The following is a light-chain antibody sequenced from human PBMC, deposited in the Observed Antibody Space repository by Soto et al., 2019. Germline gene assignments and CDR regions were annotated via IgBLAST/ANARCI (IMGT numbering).Light chain of an antibody. CDR1: QSVSSSY. Sequence: PGERVTLSCRASQSVSSSYLTWYQQKPGQAPRLLIYGASTRATGIPARFSGSGSGTEFTLTISSLQSEDSAVYYCQQRSIWPLTFGGGTKVDIK. V-gene: IGKV3D-20*02. CDR2: GAS. CDR3: QQRSIWPLT. J-gene: IGKJ4*01.